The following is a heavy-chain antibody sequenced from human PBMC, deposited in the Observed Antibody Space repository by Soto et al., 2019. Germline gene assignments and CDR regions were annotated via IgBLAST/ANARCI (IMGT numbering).Heavy chain of an antibody. Sequence: EVQLVESGGGLVQPGGSLRLSCAASGFTFSSYSMNWVRQAPGKGLEWLSYISSSISTMHYADSVKGRFTISRDNAKKSLYRQINSLRGEDTAVYYCAREVSDTAVADFDYWGQGTLVTVSS. J-gene: IGHJ4*02. CDR2: ISSSISTM. D-gene: IGHD5-18*01. CDR1: GFTFSSYS. CDR3: AREVSDTAVADFDY. V-gene: IGHV3-48*01.